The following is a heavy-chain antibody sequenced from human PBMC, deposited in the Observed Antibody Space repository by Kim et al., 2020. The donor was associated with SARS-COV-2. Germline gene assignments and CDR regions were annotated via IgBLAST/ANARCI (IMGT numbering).Heavy chain of an antibody. CDR2: ISGDGGST. J-gene: IGHJ4*02. CDR3: AKDKPHYDSSGHDY. Sequence: GGSLRLSCAASGFTFDDYAMHWVRQAPGKGLEWVSLISGDGGSTYYADAVKGRFTISRDNSKNSLYLQMNNLRTEDTALYYCAKDKPHYDSSGHDYWGQGTLVTVSS. D-gene: IGHD3-22*01. V-gene: IGHV3-43*02. CDR1: GFTFDDYA.